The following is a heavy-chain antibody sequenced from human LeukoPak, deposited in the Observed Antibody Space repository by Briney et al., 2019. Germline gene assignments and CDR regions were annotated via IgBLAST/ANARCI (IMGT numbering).Heavy chain of an antibody. CDR2: ISSSSSYI. CDR1: GFTFSSYS. Sequence: PGGSLRLSCAASGFTFSSYSMNWVRQAPGKGLEWVSSISSSSSYIYYADSVKGRFTISRDNAKNSLYLQMNSLRAEDTAVYYCARDRPLSNYYGSGSSLFDYWGQGTLVTVSS. CDR3: ARDRPLSNYYGSGSSLFDY. V-gene: IGHV3-21*01. D-gene: IGHD3-10*01. J-gene: IGHJ4*02.